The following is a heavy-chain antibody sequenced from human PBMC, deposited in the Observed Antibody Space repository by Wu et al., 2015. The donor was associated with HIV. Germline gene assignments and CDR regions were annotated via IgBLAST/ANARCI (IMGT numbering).Heavy chain of an antibody. V-gene: IGHV1-18*01. CDR1: GYSFRSYG. CDR2: ISVHNGNR. CDR3: ARVTSSGGDYDKLDY. J-gene: IGHJ4*02. Sequence: QVQLVQSGPEVKKPGASVKVSCKASGYSFRSYGISWVRQVPGQGLEWMGWISVHNGNRYYAQRFQGRVTMTTDTSTSTADMELRSLGSDDTAVYYCARVTSSGGDYDKLDYWAQGTLVTVSS. D-gene: IGHD2-21*01.